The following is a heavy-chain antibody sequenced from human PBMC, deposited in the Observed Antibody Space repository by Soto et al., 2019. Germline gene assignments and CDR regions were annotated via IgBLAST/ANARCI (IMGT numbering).Heavy chain of an antibody. CDR2: IIPLFGTP. V-gene: IGHV1-69*13. Sequence: EASVKVSCKASGGTFSTYGITWVRQALGQGLEWMGGIIPLFGTPHYAQKFQGRVSITADESTNTAYMELSRLRSEDTAIYYCTREGTAIVGTTYDFYYGLDVWGQGTTVTVSS. CDR3: TREGTAIVGTTYDFYYGLDV. CDR1: GGTFSTYG. D-gene: IGHD1-26*01. J-gene: IGHJ6*02.